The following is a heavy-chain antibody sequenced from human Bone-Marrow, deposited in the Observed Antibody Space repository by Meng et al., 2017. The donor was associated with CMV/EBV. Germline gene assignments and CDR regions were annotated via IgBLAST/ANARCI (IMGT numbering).Heavy chain of an antibody. D-gene: IGHD3-10*01. J-gene: IGHJ4*02. Sequence: LSLTCAASGFTFSSYWMHWVRQAPGKGLVWVSRINSDGSSTSYADSVKGRFTISRDNAKNTLYLQMNSLRAEDTAVYYCARGKGGYYYGSGIPWYFDYWGQGTLVTVSS. V-gene: IGHV3-74*01. CDR2: INSDGSST. CDR1: GFTFSSYW. CDR3: ARGKGGYYYGSGIPWYFDY.